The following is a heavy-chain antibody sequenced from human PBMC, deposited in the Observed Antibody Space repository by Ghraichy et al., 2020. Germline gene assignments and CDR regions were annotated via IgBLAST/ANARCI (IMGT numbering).Heavy chain of an antibody. D-gene: IGHD4-17*01. CDR1: GGTFSSYA. Sequence: SVKVSCKASGGTFSSYAISWVRQAPGQGLEWMGGIIPIFGTANYVQKFQGRVTITADESTSTAYMELSSLRSEDTAVYYCARNRGENGDYPSRYYYGMDVWGQGTTVTVSS. J-gene: IGHJ6*02. CDR3: ARNRGENGDYPSRYYYGMDV. V-gene: IGHV1-69*13. CDR2: IIPIFGTA.